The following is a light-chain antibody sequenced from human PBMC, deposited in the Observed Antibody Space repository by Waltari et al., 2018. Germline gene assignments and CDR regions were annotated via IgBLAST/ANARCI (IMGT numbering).Light chain of an antibody. CDR1: SSDVGSYNF. V-gene: IGLV2-11*01. Sequence: QSALTQPRSVSGSPGQSATISCSGTSSDVGSYNFVSWYQQHPGNAPKLLIYDVVKRPSGVPDRFSGSKSGNTASLTISGLQTEDESDYYCCSYAGSYTFVFGGGTQLTVL. CDR2: DVV. CDR3: CSYAGSYTFV. J-gene: IGLJ7*01.